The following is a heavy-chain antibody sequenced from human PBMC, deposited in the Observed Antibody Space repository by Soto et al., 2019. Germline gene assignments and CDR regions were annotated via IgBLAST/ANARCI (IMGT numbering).Heavy chain of an antibody. CDR2: IKSKTDGGTT. CDR1: GFTFSNAW. CDR3: TTDLFITMVRGDYGMDV. V-gene: IGHV3-15*07. Sequence: GGSLRLSCAASGFTFSNAWMNWVRQAPGKGLEWVGRIKSKTDGGTTDYAAPVKGRFTISRDDSKNTLYLQMNSLKTEDTAVYYCTTDLFITMVRGDYGMDVWGQGTTVTVSS. D-gene: IGHD3-10*01. J-gene: IGHJ6*02.